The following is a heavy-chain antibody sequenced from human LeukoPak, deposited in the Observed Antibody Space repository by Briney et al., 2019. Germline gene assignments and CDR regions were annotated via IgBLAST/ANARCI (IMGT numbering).Heavy chain of an antibody. CDR2: IYHSGST. D-gene: IGHD1-26*01. V-gene: IGHV4-38-2*02. CDR3: ARDPKVGATTGY. J-gene: IGHJ4*02. Sequence: SETLSLTCAVSGYSISSGYYWGWIRQPPGKGLGWIGSIYHSGSTYYNPSLKSRVTISADTSKNQFSLKLSSVTAADTAVYYCARDPKVGATTGYWGQGTLVTVSS. CDR1: GYSISSGYY.